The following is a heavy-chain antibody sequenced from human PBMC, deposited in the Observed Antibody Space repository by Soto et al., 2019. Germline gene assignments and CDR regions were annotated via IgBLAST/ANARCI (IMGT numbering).Heavy chain of an antibody. V-gene: IGHV4-59*08. D-gene: IGHD2-15*01. CDR1: GSSISSYY. J-gene: IGHJ3*02. CDR3: ARSFRGGSNAFDI. CDR2: IYYSGST. Sequence: SETLSLTCTASGSSISSYYWTWIRQPPGKGLEWIGYIYYSGSTNYNPSLKSRVTISVDTSKNQFSLKLSSVTAADTAVYYCARSFRGGSNAFDIWGQGTMVTVS.